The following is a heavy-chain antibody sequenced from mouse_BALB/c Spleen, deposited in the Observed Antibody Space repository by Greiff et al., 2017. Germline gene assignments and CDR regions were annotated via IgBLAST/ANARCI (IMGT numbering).Heavy chain of an antibody. V-gene: IGHV3-5*02. CDR3: ARHYGNDAFDY. J-gene: IGHJ2*01. CDR2: IYYSGTI. Sequence: EVKLVESGPGLVKPSQTVSLTCTVTGISITTGNYRWSWIRQFPGNKLEWIGYIYYSGTITYNPSLTSRTTITRDTSKNQFFLEMNSLTAEDTATYYCARHYGNDAFDYWGQGTTLTVSS. CDR1: GISITTGNYR. D-gene: IGHD2-2*01.